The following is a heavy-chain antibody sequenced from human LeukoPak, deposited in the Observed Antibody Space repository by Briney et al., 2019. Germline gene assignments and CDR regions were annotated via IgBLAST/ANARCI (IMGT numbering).Heavy chain of an antibody. CDR1: GYTFTSYG. CDR2: ISAYNGNT. V-gene: IGHV1-18*01. D-gene: IGHD2-2*02. J-gene: IGHJ4*02. Sequence: AXVKVSCKASGYTFTSYGISWVRQAPGQGLEWMGWISAYNGNTNYAQKLQGRVTMTTDTSTSTAYMELRSLRSDDTAVYYCARDRDCSSTSCYSRWWDYWGQGTLVTVSS. CDR3: ARDRDCSSTSCYSRWWDY.